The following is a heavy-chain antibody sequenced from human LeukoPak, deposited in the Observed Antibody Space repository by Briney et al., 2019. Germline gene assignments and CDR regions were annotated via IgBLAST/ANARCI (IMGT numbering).Heavy chain of an antibody. CDR2: MNPNSGNT. J-gene: IGHJ4*02. CDR1: GYTFTSYD. V-gene: IGHV1-8*01. Sequence: GASVKVSCKASGYTFTSYDINWVRQATGQGLEWMGWMNPNSGNTGYAQKFQGRVTMTRNTSISTAYMELSSLRSEDTAVYYCARRQSGKTIFGVVIYYFDYWGQGTLVTVSS. CDR3: ARRQSGKTIFGVVIYYFDY. D-gene: IGHD3-3*01.